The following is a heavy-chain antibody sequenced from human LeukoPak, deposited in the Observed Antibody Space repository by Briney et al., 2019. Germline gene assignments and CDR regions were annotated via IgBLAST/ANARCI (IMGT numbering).Heavy chain of an antibody. CDR1: GYTFTDYY. CDR3: ARLPGIVGAWSPVDY. D-gene: IGHD2-21*01. Sequence: ASVKVSCKASGYTFTDYYMHWVRQAPGQGLEWMGWINPDSGGTNYAQKFQGRVTMTRDTFTRTVFMELTRLTSDDTAFYYCARLPGIVGAWSPVDYWGQGSLVTVSS. CDR2: INPDSGGT. J-gene: IGHJ4*02. V-gene: IGHV1-2*02.